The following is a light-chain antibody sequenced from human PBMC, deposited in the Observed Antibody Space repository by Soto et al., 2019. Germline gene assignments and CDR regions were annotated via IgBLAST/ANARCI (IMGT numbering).Light chain of an antibody. J-gene: IGKJ1*01. Sequence: EIVLTQSPGTLSLSPGERATLSCRASQSVDGYLAWYQQKPGQAPRLLIYGASNRATGIPDRFSGSGSGTDFTLTISRLEPEDFAVYYCQQYGSSGTFGQGTKVDIK. V-gene: IGKV3-20*01. CDR3: QQYGSSGT. CDR1: QSVDGY. CDR2: GAS.